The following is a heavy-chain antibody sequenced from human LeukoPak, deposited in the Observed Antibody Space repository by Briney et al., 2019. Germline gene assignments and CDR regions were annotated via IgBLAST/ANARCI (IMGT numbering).Heavy chain of an antibody. V-gene: IGHV3-33*01. CDR2: IWYDGSNK. Sequence: GGSLRLSCAASGFTFSSYGMHWVRQAPGKGLEWVAVIWYDGSNKYYADSVKGRFTISRDNSKNTLYLQMNSLRADDTAVYYCARAGRYFDWLLSYGMDVWGQGTTVTVSS. D-gene: IGHD3-9*01. J-gene: IGHJ6*02. CDR3: ARAGRYFDWLLSYGMDV. CDR1: GFTFSSYG.